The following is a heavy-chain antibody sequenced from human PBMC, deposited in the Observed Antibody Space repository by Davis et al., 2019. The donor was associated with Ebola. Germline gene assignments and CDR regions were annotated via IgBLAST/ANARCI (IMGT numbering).Heavy chain of an antibody. J-gene: IGHJ5*02. D-gene: IGHD2-2*01. CDR2: ISTSGTTI. V-gene: IGHV3-48*04. CDR1: GFTFSSYG. CDR3: VRASRPRGS. Sequence: PGGSLRLSCAASGFTFSSYGMYWVRQAPEKGLEWVSYISTSGTTIYYADSVKGRFTISRDNAKNSLYLEMNSLRAEDTAVYYCVRASRPRGSWGQGTLVTVSS.